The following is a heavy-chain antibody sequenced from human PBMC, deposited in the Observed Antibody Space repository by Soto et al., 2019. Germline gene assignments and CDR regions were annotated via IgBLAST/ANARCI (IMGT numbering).Heavy chain of an antibody. Sequence: SETLSLTCTVSGGSISSYYWSWIRQPPGKGLEWIGEVTHSGSTNYNPSLKSRVTISVDTSKNQFSLKLNSVTAADTAVYYCATSYYDFWSGLKYYFDYWGRGTLVTVSS. CDR1: GGSISSYY. V-gene: IGHV4-59*12. J-gene: IGHJ4*02. D-gene: IGHD3-3*01. CDR2: VTHSGST. CDR3: ATSYYDFWSGLKYYFDY.